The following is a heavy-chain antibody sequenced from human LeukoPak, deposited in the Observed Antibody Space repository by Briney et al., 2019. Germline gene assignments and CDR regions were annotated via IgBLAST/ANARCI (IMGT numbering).Heavy chain of an antibody. CDR2: INGDGTST. CDR1: GFTFSSYW. V-gene: IGHV3-74*01. CDR3: ARGSPPDY. Sequence: PGGSLRLSCAASGFTFSSYWMHWVRQAPGKGLVWVSRINGDGTSTDYADSVKGRFTISRDNSKNTLYLQMNSLRTEDTAVYYCARGSPPDYWGQGTLVTVSS. J-gene: IGHJ4*02.